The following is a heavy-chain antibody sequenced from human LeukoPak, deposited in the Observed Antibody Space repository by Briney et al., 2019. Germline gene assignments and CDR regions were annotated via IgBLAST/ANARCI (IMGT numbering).Heavy chain of an antibody. CDR3: ARDPLPYCTSTSCSYFDY. CDR1: GYTFTAYG. Sequence: ASVKVSCKASGYTFTAYGISWVRQAPGQGLEWMGWISAYNGNTNYAQKLQGRVTMTTDTSTSTAYMELRSLRSDDTAVYYCARDPLPYCTSTSCSYFDYWGQGTLVIASS. D-gene: IGHD2-2*01. J-gene: IGHJ4*02. V-gene: IGHV1-18*01. CDR2: ISAYNGNT.